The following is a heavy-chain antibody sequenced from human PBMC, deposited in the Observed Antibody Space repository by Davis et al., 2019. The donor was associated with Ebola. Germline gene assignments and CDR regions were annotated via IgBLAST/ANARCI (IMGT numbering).Heavy chain of an antibody. V-gene: IGHV3-74*01. CDR2: TNEDGSTT. CDR3: ARGKGSSSGYWSY. CDR1: GFTFNTYW. D-gene: IGHD6-6*01. Sequence: GESLKISCAASGFTFNTYWMHWVRQAPGRGLVWVSRTNEDGSTTNYADSVKGRFTISRDNAKNSLYLQMNSLRAEDTALYYCARGKGSSSGYWSYWGQGTLVTVSS. J-gene: IGHJ4*02.